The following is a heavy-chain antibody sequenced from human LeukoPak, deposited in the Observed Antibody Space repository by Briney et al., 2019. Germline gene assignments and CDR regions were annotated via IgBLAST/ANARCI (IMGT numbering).Heavy chain of an antibody. CDR1: GFTFITYV. D-gene: IGHD5-24*01. Sequence: GGSLRLSCAASGFTFITYVMHWVRQAPGKGLEWVSVTWYDGSNKYYADSVKGRFTISRDNSKNTLYLQRNSLRAEDTAVFYCARGRRRDANTFDAFDIWGQGTMVTVSS. J-gene: IGHJ3*02. V-gene: IGHV3-33*01. CDR3: ARGRRRDANTFDAFDI. CDR2: TWYDGSNK.